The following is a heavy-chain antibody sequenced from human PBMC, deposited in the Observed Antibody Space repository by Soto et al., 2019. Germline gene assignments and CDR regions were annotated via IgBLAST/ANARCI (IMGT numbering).Heavy chain of an antibody. Sequence: ASVKVSCKASGYSFTSYAIHWVRQAPGQRLEWMGWINAGNGNTKIPQKFQRRVTITRDTSASTAYMEVSSLRSEDTAVYYCARAAYYYDSSGYYPGDYWGQGSLVTVSS. CDR3: ARAAYYYDSSGYYPGDY. CDR2: INAGNGNT. D-gene: IGHD3-22*01. J-gene: IGHJ4*02. V-gene: IGHV1-3*01. CDR1: GYSFTSYA.